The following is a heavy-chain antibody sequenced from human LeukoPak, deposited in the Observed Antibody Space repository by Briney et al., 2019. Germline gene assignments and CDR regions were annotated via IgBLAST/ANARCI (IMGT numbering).Heavy chain of an antibody. V-gene: IGHV1-18*01. CDR1: GYTFNIYG. CDR2: ISAYNGNT. D-gene: IGHD5-18*01. Sequence: VASVKVSCKASGYTFNIYGVSWVRQAPGQGLEWMGWISAYNGNTNYARKFQGRVTMTTDTSTRIAYMELRSLRSDDTAVYYYGRSDTAMVYIDYWGQGTLVTVSS. CDR3: GRSDTAMVYIDY. J-gene: IGHJ4*02.